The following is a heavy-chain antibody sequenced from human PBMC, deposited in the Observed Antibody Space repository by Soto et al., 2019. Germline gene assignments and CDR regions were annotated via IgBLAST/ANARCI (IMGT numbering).Heavy chain of an antibody. J-gene: IGHJ4*02. Sequence: GGSLRLSCAASGFTFSSYGMHWVRQAPGKGLEWVAVISYDGSNKYYADSVKGRFTISRDNSKNTLYLQMNSLRAEDTAVYYCAKDQGHDRYCSGGNCHIFDYWGQGTLVTVSS. CDR2: ISYDGSNK. CDR1: GFTFSSYG. CDR3: AKDQGHDRYCSGGNCHIFDY. V-gene: IGHV3-30*18. D-gene: IGHD2-15*01.